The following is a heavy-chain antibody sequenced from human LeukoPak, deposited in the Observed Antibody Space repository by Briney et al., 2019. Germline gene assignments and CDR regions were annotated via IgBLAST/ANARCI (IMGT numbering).Heavy chain of an antibody. CDR2: INHSGST. Sequence: SETLSLTCAVYGGSFSGYYWSWIRQPPGKGLEWIGEINHSGSTNYNPSLKSRVTISVDKSKNQFSLKLTSVTAADTAVYYCVRVGGGYGGSHFDYWGQGTLVTVSS. CDR1: GGSFSGYY. V-gene: IGHV4-34*01. J-gene: IGHJ4*02. CDR3: VRVGGGYGGSHFDY. D-gene: IGHD5-12*01.